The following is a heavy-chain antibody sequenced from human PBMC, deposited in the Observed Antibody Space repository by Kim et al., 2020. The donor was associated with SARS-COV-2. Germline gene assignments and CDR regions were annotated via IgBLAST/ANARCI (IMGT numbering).Heavy chain of an antibody. D-gene: IGHD6-19*01. CDR1: GFTFDNYA. V-gene: IGHV3-9*01. J-gene: IGHJ4*02. CDR2: ISWNSGSV. Sequence: GGSLRLSCAASGFTFDNYAMHWVRQAPGKGLEWVSGISWNSGSVGYADSVRGRFTISRDNAKNSLYLQMNSLRAEDTALYFCAKDSGKLAVAAYYFDYWGQGTLVTVSS. CDR3: AKDSGKLAVAAYYFDY.